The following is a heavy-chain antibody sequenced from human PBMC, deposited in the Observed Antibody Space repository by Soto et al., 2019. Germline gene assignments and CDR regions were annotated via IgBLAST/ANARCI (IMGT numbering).Heavy chain of an antibody. D-gene: IGHD2-2*01. CDR3: SRGSVVVPAAVLFNCLDP. CDR1: GAPFTCGGYS. CDR2: IFPGGST. V-gene: IGHV4-30-2*01. Sequence: SETLTLTCAISGAPFTCGGYSWNWSRPPTGKGLEWIGYIFPGGSTYCYTSLRSRVTISVDRSRTRFSLKMRSVTAAATAVYYCSRGSVVVPAAVLFNCLDPWGQGALVTVSS. J-gene: IGHJ5*02.